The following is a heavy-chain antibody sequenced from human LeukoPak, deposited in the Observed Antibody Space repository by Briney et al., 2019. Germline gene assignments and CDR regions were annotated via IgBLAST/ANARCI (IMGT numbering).Heavy chain of an antibody. CDR2: IYSGGTT. Sequence: PGGSLRLSCAASGFTVSSNYMSWVRQAPGKGLEWVSVIYSGGTTYYADSVKGRFTISRDNSKNTLYLQMNSLRAEDTAVYYCANLATVTSPYYFDYWGQGTLVTVSS. CDR3: ANLATVTSPYYFDY. V-gene: IGHV3-53*05. CDR1: GFTVSSNY. J-gene: IGHJ4*02. D-gene: IGHD4-17*01.